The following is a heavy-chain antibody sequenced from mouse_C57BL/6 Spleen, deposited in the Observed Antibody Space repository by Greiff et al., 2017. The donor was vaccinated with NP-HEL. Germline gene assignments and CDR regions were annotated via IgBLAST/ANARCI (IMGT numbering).Heavy chain of an antibody. Sequence: EVQLQQSGPELVKPGASVKISCKASGYTFTDYYMNWVKQSHGKSLEWIGDINPNNGGTSYNQKFKGKATLTVDKSSSTAYMELRSLTSEDSAVYYCARSEIYYGKRDYAMDYWGQGTSVTVSS. J-gene: IGHJ4*01. V-gene: IGHV1-26*01. CDR1: GYTFTDYY. CDR3: ARSEIYYGKRDYAMDY. D-gene: IGHD2-1*01. CDR2: INPNNGGT.